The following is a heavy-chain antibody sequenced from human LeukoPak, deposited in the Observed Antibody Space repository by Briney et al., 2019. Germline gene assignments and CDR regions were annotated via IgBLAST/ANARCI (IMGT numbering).Heavy chain of an antibody. CDR1: GFTFSRYW. CDR2: IKQDGGEK. D-gene: IGHD6-19*01. J-gene: IGHJ4*02. CDR3: ARYLAVAGTIGGY. V-gene: IGHV3-7*05. Sequence: PGGSLRLSCAASGFTFSRYWMSWVRQAPGKGLEWVAYIKQDGGEKTYVDSVKGRFTISRDNAKNSLYLQMNSLRAEDTAVYYCARYLAVAGTIGGYWGQGTLVTVSS.